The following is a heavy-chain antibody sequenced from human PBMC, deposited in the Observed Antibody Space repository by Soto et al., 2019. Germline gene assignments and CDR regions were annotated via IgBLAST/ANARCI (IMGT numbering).Heavy chain of an antibody. CDR1: GGSISSYY. Sequence: SETLSLTCTVSGGSISSYYWSWIRQPPGKGLEWIGDIYYSGSTNYNPSLKSRVTISVDTSKNQFSLKLSSVTAADTAVYYCARGKPIVGASFDYWGQGTLVTVSS. J-gene: IGHJ4*02. V-gene: IGHV4-59*01. D-gene: IGHD1-26*01. CDR2: IYYSGST. CDR3: ARGKPIVGASFDY.